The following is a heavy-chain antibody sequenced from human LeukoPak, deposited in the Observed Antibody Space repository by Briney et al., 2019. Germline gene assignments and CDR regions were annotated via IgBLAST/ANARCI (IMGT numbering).Heavy chain of an antibody. D-gene: IGHD3-10*01. Sequence: GGSLRLSCAASGFTFSTYAMSWVRQAPGKGLEWVSTISGGGDVTYYADSVKGLFTISRDNSKNTLYLQMNSLRAEDTAVYYCARRGPSDAFDIWGQGTMVTVSS. CDR2: ISGGGDVT. CDR3: ARRGPSDAFDI. CDR1: GFTFSTYA. J-gene: IGHJ3*02. V-gene: IGHV3-23*01.